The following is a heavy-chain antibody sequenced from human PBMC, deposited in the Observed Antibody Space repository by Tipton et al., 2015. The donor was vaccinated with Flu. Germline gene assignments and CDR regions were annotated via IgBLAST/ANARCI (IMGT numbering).Heavy chain of an antibody. CDR2: ISPYTGGT. J-gene: IGHJ6*02. V-gene: IGHV1-18*01. Sequence: QLVQSGGEVKKPGASVQVSCKASGYSFTNYAISWVRQAPGQGLEWMGWISPYTGGTNYAQNFQGRVTMTTEISTTTVYMDLRNLRSHDTAVYSCARHLLPYGEGGMDVWGQGATVIVSS. CDR3: ARHLLPYGEGGMDV. CDR1: GYSFTNYA. D-gene: IGHD3-10*01.